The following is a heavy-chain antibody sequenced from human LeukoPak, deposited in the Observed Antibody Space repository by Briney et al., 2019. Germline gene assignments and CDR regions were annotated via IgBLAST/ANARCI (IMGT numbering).Heavy chain of an antibody. D-gene: IGHD3-16*02. CDR2: ISGSGGST. CDR1: GFTFSSYA. V-gene: IGHV3-23*01. Sequence: GGSLRLSCAASGFTFSSYAMSWVRQAPGKGLEWVSAISGSGGSTYYADSVKGRFTISRDNSKNTLYLQMNSLRAEDTAVYYCAKDRGDYIWGTYRFTGGFDYWGQGALVTVSS. J-gene: IGHJ4*02. CDR3: AKDRGDYIWGTYRFTGGFDY.